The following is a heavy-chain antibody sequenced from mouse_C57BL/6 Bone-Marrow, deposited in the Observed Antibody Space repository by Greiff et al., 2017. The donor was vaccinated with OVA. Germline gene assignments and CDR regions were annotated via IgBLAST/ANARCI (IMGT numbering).Heavy chain of an antibody. D-gene: IGHD1-2*01. V-gene: IGHV1-81*01. J-gene: IGHJ2*01. CDR1: GYTFTSYG. CDR3: AAITTGDY. Sequence: VQLVESGAELARPGASVKLSCKASGYTFTSYGISWVKQRTGQGLEWIGEIYPRSGNTYYNEKFKGKATLTADKSSSTAYMELRSLTSEDSAVYFCAAITTGDYWGQGTTLTVSS. CDR2: IYPRSGNT.